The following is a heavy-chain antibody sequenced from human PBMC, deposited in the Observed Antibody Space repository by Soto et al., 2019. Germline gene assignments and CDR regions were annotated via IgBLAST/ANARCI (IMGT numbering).Heavy chain of an antibody. D-gene: IGHD3-9*01. Sequence: ASVKVSCKVSGYTLTELSMHWVRQAPGQGLEWMGIINPSGGSTSYAQKFQGRVTMTRDASTSTAYMELSSLRSEDTAVYYCARDPGADDILTGYYYWGQGTLVTVSS. V-gene: IGHV1-46*01. J-gene: IGHJ4*02. CDR3: ARDPGADDILTGYYY. CDR1: GYTLTELS. CDR2: INPSGGST.